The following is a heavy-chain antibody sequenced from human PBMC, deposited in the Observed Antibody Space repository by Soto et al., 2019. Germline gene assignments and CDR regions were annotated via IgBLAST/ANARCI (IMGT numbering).Heavy chain of an antibody. D-gene: IGHD5-18*01. CDR3: ARDHSTAMAKAWYFDL. Sequence: QVQLQESGPGLVKPSQTLSLTCTVSGGSISSGGYYWSWIRQHPGKGLEWIGYIYYSGSTYYNPSLNSRVTISVDTSKNQFSLKLSSVTAADTAVYYCARDHSTAMAKAWYFDLWGRGTLVTVSS. CDR1: GGSISSGGYY. CDR2: IYYSGST. V-gene: IGHV4-31*03. J-gene: IGHJ2*01.